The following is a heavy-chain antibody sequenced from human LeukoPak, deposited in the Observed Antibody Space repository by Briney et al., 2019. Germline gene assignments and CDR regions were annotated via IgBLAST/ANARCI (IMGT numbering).Heavy chain of an antibody. CDR3: ARDLASSGYYWD. V-gene: IGHV1-46*01. D-gene: IGHD3-22*01. CDR1: GYTFTNFY. CDR2: INPSGGST. J-gene: IGHJ4*02. Sequence: ASVKVSCKASGYTFTNFYMHWVRPAPGQGLEWMGIINPSGGSTSYAQKFQGRVTMTRDTSTSTVYMELSSLRSEDTAVYYCARDLASSGYYWDWGQGTLVTVSS.